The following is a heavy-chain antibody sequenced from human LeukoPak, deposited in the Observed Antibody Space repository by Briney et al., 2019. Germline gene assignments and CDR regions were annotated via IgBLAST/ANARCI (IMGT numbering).Heavy chain of an antibody. CDR1: GGSISSY. Sequence: SETLSLTCTVSGGSISSYWSWIRQPAGKGLEWIGRIYGSGTNTYNPSLKSRVSMSIDTSKNQFSMKLMFVTAADTAVYYCARDSGTTGEVKFDPWGQGTLVTVSS. CDR2: IYGSGTN. V-gene: IGHV4-4*07. J-gene: IGHJ5*02. CDR3: ARDSGTTGEVKFDP. D-gene: IGHD3-10*01.